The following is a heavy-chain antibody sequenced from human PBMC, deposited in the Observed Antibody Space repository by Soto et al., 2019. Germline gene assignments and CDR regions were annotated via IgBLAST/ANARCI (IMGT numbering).Heavy chain of an antibody. V-gene: IGHV1-69*10. Sequence: ASVKVSCKASGGTFSSYAISWVRQAPGQGLEWMGGIIPILGIANYAQKFQGRVTITPDKSTSTAYMELSSLRSEDTAVYYCAGSNYYDFWSGYSYYYYGMDVWGQGTTVTVSS. CDR2: IIPILGIA. CDR3: AGSNYYDFWSGYSYYYYGMDV. J-gene: IGHJ6*02. CDR1: GGTFSSYA. D-gene: IGHD3-3*01.